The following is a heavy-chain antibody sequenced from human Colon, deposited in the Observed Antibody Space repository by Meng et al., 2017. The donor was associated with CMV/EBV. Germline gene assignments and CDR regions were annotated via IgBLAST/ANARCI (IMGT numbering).Heavy chain of an antibody. Sequence: GESLKISCAASGFSFNTYAMTWVRQAPGKGLEWVSVISGSGAKTYYADSVKGRFTISRDNSKNTLYLQMNSLRAEDTAVYYCAKDTPSLTYCSGGSCYGMDVWGQGTTVTVSS. CDR1: GFSFNTYA. V-gene: IGHV3-23*01. D-gene: IGHD2-15*01. CDR3: AKDTPSLTYCSGGSCYGMDV. J-gene: IGHJ6*02. CDR2: ISGSGAKT.